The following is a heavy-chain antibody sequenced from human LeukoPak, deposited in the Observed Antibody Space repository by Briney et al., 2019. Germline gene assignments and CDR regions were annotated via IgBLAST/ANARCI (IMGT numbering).Heavy chain of an antibody. CDR3: ARSYSSGYPFLFDY. CDR1: GGSISSSSYY. V-gene: IGHV4-39*07. CDR2: IYYSGST. J-gene: IGHJ4*02. Sequence: SETLSLTCTVSGGSISSSSYYWGWIRQPPGKGLEWIGSIYYSGSTYYNPSLKSRVTISVDTSKNQFSLKLSSVTAADTAVYYCARSYSSGYPFLFDYWGQGTLVTVSS. D-gene: IGHD3-22*01.